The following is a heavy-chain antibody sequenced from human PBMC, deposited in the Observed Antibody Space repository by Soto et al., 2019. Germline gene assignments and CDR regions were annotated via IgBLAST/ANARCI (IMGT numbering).Heavy chain of an antibody. J-gene: IGHJ4*02. D-gene: IGHD2-21*02. V-gene: IGHV3-33*01. Sequence: GGSLRLSCAASGFTFSSYGMHWVRQAPGKGLEWVAVIWYDGSNKYYADSVKGRFTISRDNSKNTLYLQMNSLRAEDTAVYYCARDTGLPQTSFDYWGQGTLVTV. CDR3: ARDTGLPQTSFDY. CDR2: IWYDGSNK. CDR1: GFTFSSYG.